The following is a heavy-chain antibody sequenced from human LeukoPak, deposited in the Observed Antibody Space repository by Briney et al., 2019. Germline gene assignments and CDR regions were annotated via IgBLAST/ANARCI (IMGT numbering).Heavy chain of an antibody. Sequence: GGSLRLSCAASGFTFSSYGMHWVRQAPGKGLEWLSVISFDGNNIHYADSVKGRFTVFRDNSRHTLYLQMNSLGPEDTAVYYCATLYDSAGYYRTPNDSWGQGTLVTVSS. CDR3: ATLYDSAGYYRTPNDS. D-gene: IGHD3-22*01. CDR2: ISFDGNNI. J-gene: IGHJ4*02. V-gene: IGHV3-30*03. CDR1: GFTFSSYG.